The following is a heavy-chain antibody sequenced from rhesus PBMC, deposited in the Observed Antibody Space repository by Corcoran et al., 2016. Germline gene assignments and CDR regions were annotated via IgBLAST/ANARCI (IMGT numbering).Heavy chain of an antibody. Sequence: QLQLQESGPGLVKPSETLSVTSAVSGGSISSSYWCWTRQALGKGLEWIGYIYGSGSSTNYNPSLKSRVTLSVDTSKNQLSLKLSSVTAADTAVYYCARGLVGARSYYFDYWGQGVLVTVSS. J-gene: IGHJ4*01. CDR3: ARGLVGARSYYFDY. CDR2: IYGSGSST. D-gene: IGHD1-44*02. V-gene: IGHV4-169*01. CDR1: GGSISSSY.